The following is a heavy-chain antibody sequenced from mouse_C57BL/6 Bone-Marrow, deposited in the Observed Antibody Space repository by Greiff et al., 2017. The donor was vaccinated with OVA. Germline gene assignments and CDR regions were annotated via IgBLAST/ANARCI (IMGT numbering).Heavy chain of an antibody. CDR1: GFTFSSYA. CDR3: AREISNDY. J-gene: IGHJ2*01. V-gene: IGHV5-4*01. Sequence: EVQLQESGGGLVKPGGSLKLSCAASGFTFSSYAMSWVRQTPEKRLEWVATISDGGSYTYYPDNVKGRFTISRDNAKNNLYLQMSHLKSEDTAMYYCAREISNDYWGQGTTLTVSS. CDR2: ISDGGSYT. D-gene: IGHD2-5*01.